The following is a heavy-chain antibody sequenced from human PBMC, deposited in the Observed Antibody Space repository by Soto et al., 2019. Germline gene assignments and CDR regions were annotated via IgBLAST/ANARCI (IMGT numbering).Heavy chain of an antibody. J-gene: IGHJ4*02. CDR1: GFTLSRFW. D-gene: IGHD6-13*01. CDR3: TRDPGAYSSTWSFYFDS. V-gene: IGHV3-74*01. Sequence: PGGSLRLSCAASGFTLSRFWMHWVRQAPGKGLVWVSRINTDGSSTTYADSVKGRFTISRDNAKNTLYLQMDSLRAEDTGVYYCTRDPGAYSSTWSFYFDSWGQGTLVTV. CDR2: INTDGSST.